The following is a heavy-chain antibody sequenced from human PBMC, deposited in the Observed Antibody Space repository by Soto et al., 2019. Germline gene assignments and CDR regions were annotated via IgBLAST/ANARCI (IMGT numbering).Heavy chain of an antibody. Sequence: PGESLKISCKGSGYSFASYWIGWVCQMPGKGLEWMGIIYPGDSNTKYSPSFQGQVTISADKSISTAYLQWSSLMASDTAMYYCARPLTTVTAGGYYYGMDVWGQGTTVTVSS. CDR2: IYPGDSNT. D-gene: IGHD4-17*01. CDR1: GYSFASYW. J-gene: IGHJ6*02. CDR3: ARPLTTVTAGGYYYGMDV. V-gene: IGHV5-51*01.